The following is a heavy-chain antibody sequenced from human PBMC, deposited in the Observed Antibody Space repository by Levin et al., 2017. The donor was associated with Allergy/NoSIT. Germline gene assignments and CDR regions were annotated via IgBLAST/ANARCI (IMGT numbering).Heavy chain of an antibody. Sequence: GGSLRLSCAASGFTFSSYSMNWVRQAPGKGLEWVSYISSSSSTIYYADSVKGRFTISRDNAKNSLYLQMNSLRAEDTAVYYCARERGRWLQYHDAFDIWGQGTMVTVSS. V-gene: IGHV3-48*01. D-gene: IGHD5-24*01. CDR3: ARERGRWLQYHDAFDI. CDR1: GFTFSSYS. CDR2: ISSSSSTI. J-gene: IGHJ3*02.